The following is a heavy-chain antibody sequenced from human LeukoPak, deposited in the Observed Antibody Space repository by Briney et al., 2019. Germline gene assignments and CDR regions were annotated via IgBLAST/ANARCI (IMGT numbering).Heavy chain of an antibody. CDR1: GGSISDYH. D-gene: IGHD2/OR15-2a*01. Sequence: PSETLSLTCTVSGGSISDYHWSWIRQPAGKGLEWIGRIFNSGGTSYTPSLRSRVTISTDKSKNQLSPKLSSVTAVDTAVYYCGTSEVASTSYDFWGQGALVTVSS. V-gene: IGHV4-4*07. CDR2: IFNSGGT. J-gene: IGHJ4*02. CDR3: GTSEVASTSYDF.